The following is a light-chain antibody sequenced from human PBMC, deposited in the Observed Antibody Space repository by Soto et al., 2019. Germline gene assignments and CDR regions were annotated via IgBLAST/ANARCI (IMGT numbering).Light chain of an antibody. Sequence: QSALTQPASVSGSPGHSITISCTGTSSDVGGYNYVSWYQQHPGKAPKLMIYDVSNRPSGVSNRFSGSKSVNTASLTISGLQAEDEADYYCSSYTSSSTVVFGGGTKLTVL. CDR1: SSDVGGYNY. V-gene: IGLV2-14*01. CDR3: SSYTSSSTVV. CDR2: DVS. J-gene: IGLJ2*01.